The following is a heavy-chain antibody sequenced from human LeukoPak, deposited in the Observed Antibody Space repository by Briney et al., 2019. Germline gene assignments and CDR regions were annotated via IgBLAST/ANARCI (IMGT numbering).Heavy chain of an antibody. J-gene: IGHJ6*02. CDR3: AKTGRGYYYYYGMDV. CDR1: GFTFSGYA. CDR2: ISGSGGST. D-gene: IGHD1-14*01. V-gene: IGHV3-23*01. Sequence: PGGSLRLSCAASGFTFSGYAMSWVRQAPGKGLEWVSAISGSGGSTYYADSVKGRFTISRDNSKNTLYLQMNSLRAEDTAVYYCAKTGRGYYYYYGMDVWGQGTTVTVSS.